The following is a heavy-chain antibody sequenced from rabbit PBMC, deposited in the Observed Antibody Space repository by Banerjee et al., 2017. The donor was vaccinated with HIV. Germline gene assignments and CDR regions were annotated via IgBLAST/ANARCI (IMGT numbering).Heavy chain of an antibody. D-gene: IGHD8-1*01. J-gene: IGHJ4*01. Sequence: QSLEESGGDLVKPGASLTLTCTASGFSFSSGYYMCWVRQAPGKGLEWIGCIGIGSGNTYYATWAKGRFTISKTSSTTVTLQMTSLTAADTATYFCAREPDDDNAGGGYNLWGPGTLVTVS. V-gene: IGHV1S40*01. CDR3: AREPDDDNAGGGYNL. CDR2: IGIGSGNT. CDR1: GFSFSSGYY.